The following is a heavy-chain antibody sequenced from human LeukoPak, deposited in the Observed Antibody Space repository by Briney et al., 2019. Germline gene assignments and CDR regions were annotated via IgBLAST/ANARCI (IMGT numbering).Heavy chain of an antibody. CDR3: ERSLGSYFDY. D-gene: IGHD7-27*01. V-gene: IGHV6-1*01. J-gene: IGHJ4*02. Sequence: SQTLSLTWAIPGDSVSSNSTAWDWIRQSPLRGLDRLGRTYYRSKWYSDYAVSVKSRITINPDTSKNQSSLQLNSVTPEDTAVYDCERSLGSYFDYWGQGTLVTVSS. CDR1: GDSVSSNSTA. CDR2: TYYRSKWYS.